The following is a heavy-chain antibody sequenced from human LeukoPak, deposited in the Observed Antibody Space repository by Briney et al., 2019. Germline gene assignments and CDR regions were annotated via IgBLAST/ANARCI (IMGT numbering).Heavy chain of an antibody. V-gene: IGHV4-59*01. CDR1: GGSISSYY. Sequence: SETLSLTCTVSGGSISSYYWSWIRQPPGKGLEWIGYIYYNGYTDYNPSLKSRVTISLHTSKNQFSLKLSSVTAADTAVYYCARDRHWTNDWVFDYWGQGTLVTVSS. CDR3: ARDRHWTNDWVFDY. J-gene: IGHJ4*02. D-gene: IGHD1/OR15-1a*01. CDR2: IYYNGYT.